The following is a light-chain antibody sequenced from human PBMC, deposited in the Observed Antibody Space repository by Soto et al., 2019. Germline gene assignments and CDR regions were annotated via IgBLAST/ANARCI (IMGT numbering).Light chain of an antibody. Sequence: EIVLTQTPGTLSLSPGERATLSCRASQSIANNYLAWYQQKPGQVPRLLISGASTRATGIPERFSGSGSGTDFTLTIRSLEPEDFAVYFCQQRNDWPTFGQGTKVDIK. CDR1: QSIANNY. CDR3: QQRNDWPT. J-gene: IGKJ1*01. CDR2: GAS. V-gene: IGKV3D-20*02.